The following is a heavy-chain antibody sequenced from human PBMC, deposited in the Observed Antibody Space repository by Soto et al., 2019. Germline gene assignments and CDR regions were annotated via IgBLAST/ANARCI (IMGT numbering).Heavy chain of an antibody. V-gene: IGHV3-23*01. CDR2: INANAVTT. Sequence: GGSLRLSCAASGFTFSSYEMNWVRQAPGKGLEWVSTINANAVTTHYADSVKGRFIISRDNSRNTVDLHMGSLRAEDTATYYCVAWVSAHFDFWGQGALVT. CDR1: GFTFSSYE. CDR3: VAWVSAHFDF. D-gene: IGHD2-8*01. J-gene: IGHJ4*02.